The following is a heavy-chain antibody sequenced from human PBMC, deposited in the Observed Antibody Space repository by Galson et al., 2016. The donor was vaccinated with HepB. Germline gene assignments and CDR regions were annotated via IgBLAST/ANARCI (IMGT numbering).Heavy chain of an antibody. CDR1: GYTFTGYY. D-gene: IGHD3-16*01. Sequence: SVQVSCKASGYTFTGYYMHWVRQAPGQGLEWMGWINPDSGVTSYAQKFQGRVTMTRDTSISTVYMELSRLKSDDTAIYEGARDRERGSDAGGAFDIGGQGTMVTV. CDR3: ARDRERGSDAGGAFDI. CDR2: INPDSGVT. V-gene: IGHV1-2*02. J-gene: IGHJ3*02.